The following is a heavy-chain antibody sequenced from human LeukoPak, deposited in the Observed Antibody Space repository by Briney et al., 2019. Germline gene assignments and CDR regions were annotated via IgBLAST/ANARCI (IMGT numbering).Heavy chain of an antibody. Sequence: KAPETLSLTCTVSGGSISSYYWSWIRQPPGKGLEWIGYIYYSGSTNYNPSLKSRVTISLDTSKNQFSLKLSSVTAADTAVYYCARGDSSSPCYIDYWGQGTLITVSS. D-gene: IGHD6-6*01. CDR2: IYYSGST. V-gene: IGHV4-59*01. CDR3: ARGDSSSPCYIDY. J-gene: IGHJ4*02. CDR1: GGSISSYY.